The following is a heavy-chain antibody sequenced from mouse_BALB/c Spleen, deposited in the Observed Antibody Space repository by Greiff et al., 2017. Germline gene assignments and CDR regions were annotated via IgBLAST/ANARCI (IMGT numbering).Heavy chain of an antibody. CDR3: TRGGITSYAMDY. Sequence: EVQLQQSGTVLARPGASVKMSCKASGYTFTSYWMHWVKQRPGQGLEWIGAIYPGNSDTSYNQKFKGKAKLTAVTSTSTAYMELSSLTNEDSAVYYCTRGGITSYAMDYWGQGTSVTVSS. J-gene: IGHJ4*01. CDR1: GYTFTSYW. V-gene: IGHV1-5*01. CDR2: IYPGNSDT. D-gene: IGHD2-4*01.